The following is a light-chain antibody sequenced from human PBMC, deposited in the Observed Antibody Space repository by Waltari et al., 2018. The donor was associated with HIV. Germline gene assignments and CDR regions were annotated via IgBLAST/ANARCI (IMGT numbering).Light chain of an antibody. J-gene: IGLJ3*02. CDR1: NSNIGTNT. V-gene: IGLV1-44*01. CDR3: GVWDDGLNGPE. CDR2: SDD. Sequence: QSVLTQQPSASGTPGQRVTISCSGSNSNIGTNTVSWYQHLPGTAPKLLIYSDDQRPSGVPDRFSGSKSGTSASLAISGLQSEDEADYYCGVWDDGLNGPEFGGGTKLTVL.